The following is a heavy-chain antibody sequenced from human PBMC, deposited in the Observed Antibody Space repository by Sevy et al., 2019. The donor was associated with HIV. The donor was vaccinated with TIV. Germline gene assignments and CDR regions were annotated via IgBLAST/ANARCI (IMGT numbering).Heavy chain of an antibody. Sequence: ASVKVSCKVSGYTLIEFSMHWVRQAPGKGLEWMGGFDPEDGETIYAQRFQGRVTMTEDTSTDTASMELSSLRSEDTAVYYCATGLPGEYVDCSSCYSDYFAYWGQGTLVTVSS. CDR3: ATGLPGEYVDCSSCYSDYFAY. D-gene: IGHD2-15*01. CDR1: GYTLIEFS. CDR2: FDPEDGET. J-gene: IGHJ4*02. V-gene: IGHV1-24*01.